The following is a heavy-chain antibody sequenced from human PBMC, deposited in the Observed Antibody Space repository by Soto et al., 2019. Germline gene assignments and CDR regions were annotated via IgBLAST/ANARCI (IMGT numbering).Heavy chain of an antibody. CDR2: IYYSGST. D-gene: IGHD6-6*01. CDR3: ARIEYSSSSDWFDP. V-gene: IGHV4-59*01. CDR1: GGSISSYY. Sequence: SETLSLTCTVSGGSISSYYWSWIRQPPGKGLEWIGYIYYSGSTNYNPSLKSRVTISVDTSKNQFSLKLSSVTAADTAVYYCARIEYSSSSDWFDPWGQGTLVTVSS. J-gene: IGHJ5*02.